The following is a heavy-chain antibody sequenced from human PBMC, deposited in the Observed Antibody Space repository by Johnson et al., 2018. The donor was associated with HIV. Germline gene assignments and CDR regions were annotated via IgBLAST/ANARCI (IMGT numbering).Heavy chain of an antibody. J-gene: IGHJ3*02. CDR3: AKDREMATITFVEVAFDI. D-gene: IGHD5-24*01. CDR1: GFSVSSYY. CDR2: IYSGDNK. V-gene: IGHV3-66*02. Sequence: VQLVESGGGLVQPGGSLRLSCAASGFSVSSYYMSWVRQAPGKGLEWVSSIYSGDNKYFADSVKGRFTISRDNARYSLYLQMNSLRAEDTALYYCAKDREMATITFVEVAFDIWGQGTMVTVSS.